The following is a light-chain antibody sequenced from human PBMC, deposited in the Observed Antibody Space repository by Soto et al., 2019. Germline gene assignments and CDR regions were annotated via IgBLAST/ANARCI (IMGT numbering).Light chain of an antibody. CDR2: GAS. J-gene: IGKJ4*01. CDR1: QSVSSN. CDR3: LPYNTWPTT. Sequence: EIVMTQSPATLSVSPGERATLSCRASQSVSSNLAWYQQQPGQAPRLLIYGASMSDTGIPARFSGSGSGTAFTPTISSPQSEDFPHYYYLPYNTWPTTFGGATKV. V-gene: IGKV3-15*01.